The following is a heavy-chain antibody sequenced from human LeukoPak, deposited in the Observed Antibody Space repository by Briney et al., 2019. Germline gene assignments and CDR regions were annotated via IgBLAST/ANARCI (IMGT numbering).Heavy chain of an antibody. CDR2: IYYSGST. CDR1: GGSISSYY. D-gene: IGHD6-6*01. CDR3: ARLSRTAPFDY. J-gene: IGHJ4*02. Sequence: SETPSLTCTVSGGSISSYYWSWIRQPPGKGLEWIGYIYYSGSTNYNPSLKSRVTISVDTSKNQFSLKLSSVTAAGTAVYYCARLSRTAPFDYWGQGTLVTVSS. V-gene: IGHV4-59*08.